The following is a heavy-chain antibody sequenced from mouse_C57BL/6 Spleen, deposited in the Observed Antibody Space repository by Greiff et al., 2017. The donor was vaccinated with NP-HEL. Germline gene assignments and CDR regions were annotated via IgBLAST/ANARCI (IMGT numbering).Heavy chain of an antibody. V-gene: IGHV1-80*01. D-gene: IGHD2-2*01. CDR2: IYPGDGDT. J-gene: IGHJ2*01. CDR3: ARSTTMVTVDY. CDR1: GYAFSSYW. Sequence: VQLQQSGAELVKPGASVKISCKASGYAFSSYWMNWVKQRPGKGLEWIGQIYPGDGDTNYNGKFKGKATLTADKSSSTAYMQLSSLTSEDSAVYFCARSTTMVTVDYWGQGTTLTVSS.